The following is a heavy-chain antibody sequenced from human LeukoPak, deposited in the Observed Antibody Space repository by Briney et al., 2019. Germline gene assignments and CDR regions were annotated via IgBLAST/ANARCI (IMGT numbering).Heavy chain of an antibody. D-gene: IGHD6-13*01. Sequence: PGGSLRLSCAASGFTFSTYGMHWVRQAPGKGLEWVAFIRYDGSNKYYADSVNGRFPISRDNSKNTLYLQMNNLRPEDTAVYYCAKARQQLASDFHYWGQGTLVTVSS. CDR3: AKARQQLASDFHY. CDR2: IRYDGSNK. CDR1: GFTFSTYG. J-gene: IGHJ4*02. V-gene: IGHV3-30*02.